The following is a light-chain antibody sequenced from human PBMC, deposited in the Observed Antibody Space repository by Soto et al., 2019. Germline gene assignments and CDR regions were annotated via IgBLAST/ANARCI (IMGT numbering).Light chain of an antibody. Sequence: IHMTHSPSTLSASVLDRVTITFRASQSISGWLAWYQQKPGKAPKLLIYDASILESGVPSRFSGSGSGTEFTLTISSLQPDDFATYYCQQYSSYSWTFGQGTKVDIK. J-gene: IGKJ1*01. CDR2: DAS. CDR3: QQYSSYSWT. CDR1: QSISGW. V-gene: IGKV1-5*01.